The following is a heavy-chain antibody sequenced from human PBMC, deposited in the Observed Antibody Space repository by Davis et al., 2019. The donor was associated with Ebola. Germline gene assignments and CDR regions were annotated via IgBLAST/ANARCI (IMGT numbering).Heavy chain of an antibody. J-gene: IGHJ4*02. CDR1: GFTFSNVW. D-gene: IGHD3-16*01. Sequence: PGGSLRLSCAASGFTFSNVWFTWVRQCPGKGLQWIGRIRSRSDGGTTDYAAPVKGRFTISRDDSQNMVYLQMNSLKTEDTAVYFCTLGENWGPGTQVTVSS. CDR2: IRSRSDGGTT. V-gene: IGHV3-15*01. CDR3: TLGEN.